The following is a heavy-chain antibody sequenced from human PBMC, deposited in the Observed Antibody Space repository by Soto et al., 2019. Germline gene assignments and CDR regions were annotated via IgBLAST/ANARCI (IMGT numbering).Heavy chain of an antibody. D-gene: IGHD3-10*01. Sequence: PGGSLRLSCAASGLTFSTYSMNWVRQAPGKGLEWVSYISNTGGTIYYADSVKGRFTISRDNAKDSLYLQMNSLRDEDTAVYYSGSTNYNPSLKSRVTISVDTSKNQFSLKLSSVTAADTAVYYCARGYYDYIWGSYRPSVGYYYYMDVWGKGTTVTVSS. V-gene: IGHV3-48*02. CDR3: GSTNYNPSLKSRVTISVDTSKNQFSLKLSSVTAADTAVYYCARGYYDYIWGSYRPSVGYYYYMDV. J-gene: IGHJ6*03. CDR1: GLTFSTYS. CDR2: ISNTGGTI.